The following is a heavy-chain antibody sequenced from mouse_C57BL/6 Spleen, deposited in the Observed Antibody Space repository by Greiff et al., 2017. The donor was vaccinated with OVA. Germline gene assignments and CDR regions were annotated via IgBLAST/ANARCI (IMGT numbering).Heavy chain of an antibody. CDR3: AREGGLRRGFDY. J-gene: IGHJ2*01. CDR2: IYPGSGNT. Sequence: QVQLQQSGAELVRPGASVKLSCKASGYTFTDYYINWVKQRPGQGLEWIARIYPGSGNTYYNEKFKGKATLTAEKSSSTAYMQLSSLTSEDSAVYFCAREGGLRRGFDYWGQGTTLTVSS. CDR1: GYTFTDYY. D-gene: IGHD2-4*01. V-gene: IGHV1-76*01.